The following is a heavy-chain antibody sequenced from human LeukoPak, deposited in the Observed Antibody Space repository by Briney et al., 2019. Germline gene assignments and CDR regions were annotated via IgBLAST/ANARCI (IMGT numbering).Heavy chain of an antibody. D-gene: IGHD6-19*01. J-gene: IGHJ6*02. CDR3: ARDLASSGWYPFPTDYYYYYGMDV. V-gene: IGHV3-7*01. CDR1: GFTFSSYW. CDR2: IKQDGSEK. Sequence: PGGSLRLSCAASGFTFSSYWMSWVRQAPGKGLEWVANIKQDGSEKYYVDSVKGRFTISRDNAKNSLYLQMNSLRAEDTAVYYCARDLASSGWYPFPTDYYYYYGMDVWGQGTTVTVSS.